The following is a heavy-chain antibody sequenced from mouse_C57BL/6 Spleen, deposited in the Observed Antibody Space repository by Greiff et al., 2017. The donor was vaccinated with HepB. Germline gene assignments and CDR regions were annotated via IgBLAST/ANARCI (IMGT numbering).Heavy chain of an antibody. CDR2: IYPGSGST. V-gene: IGHV1-55*01. J-gene: IGHJ2*01. D-gene: IGHD1-1*01. Sequence: QVQLQQSGAELVKPGASVKMSCKASGYTFTSYWITWVKQRPGQGLEWIGDIYPGSGSTNYNAKFKSKATLTVDTSSSTAYMQLSSLTSEDSAVYYCARGYYGSSSFDYWGQGTTLTVSS. CDR3: ARGYYGSSSFDY. CDR1: GYTFTSYW.